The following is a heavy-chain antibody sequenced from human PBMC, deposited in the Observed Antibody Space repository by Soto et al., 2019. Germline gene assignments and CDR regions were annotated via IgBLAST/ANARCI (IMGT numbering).Heavy chain of an antibody. V-gene: IGHV4-4*02. CDR1: GGSISSSNW. Sequence: PSETLSLTCAVSGGSISSSNWWSCVRHPPGKGLEWIGEIYHSGSTNYNPSLKSRVTISVDKSKNQFSLKLSSVTAADTAVYYCAGAAAAGRGNYFDYWGQGTLVTVSS. D-gene: IGHD6-13*01. CDR2: IYHSGST. J-gene: IGHJ4*02. CDR3: AGAAAAGRGNYFDY.